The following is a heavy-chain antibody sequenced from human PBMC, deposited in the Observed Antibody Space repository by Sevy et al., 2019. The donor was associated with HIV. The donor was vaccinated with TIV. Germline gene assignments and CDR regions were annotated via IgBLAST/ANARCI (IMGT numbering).Heavy chain of an antibody. CDR1: GFTFSSYA. J-gene: IGHJ6*02. CDR3: ARDRRYYDFWSGYTPNYYYYGIDV. V-gene: IGHV3-30*04. D-gene: IGHD3-3*01. CDR2: ISYDGSNK. Sequence: GGSLRLSCAASGFTFSSYAMHWVRQAPGKGLEWVAVISYDGSNKYYADSVKGRFTISRDNSKNTRYLQMNSLRAEDTAVYYCARDRRYYDFWSGYTPNYYYYGIDVWGQGTTVTVSS.